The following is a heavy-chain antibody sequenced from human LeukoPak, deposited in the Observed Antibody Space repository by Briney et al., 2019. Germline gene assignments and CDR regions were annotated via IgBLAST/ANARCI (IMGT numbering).Heavy chain of an antibody. J-gene: IGHJ4*02. CDR1: GYTFTSYD. V-gene: IGHV1-8*01. Sequence: ASVKVSCKASGYTFTSYDINWVRQATGQGLEWMGWMNPNSGNTGYAQKFQGRVTMTRNTSISTAYMELSSLRSEDTAVYYCARVDPRLGYCSGGSCPRGAIDYWGQGTLVTVSS. D-gene: IGHD2-15*01. CDR2: MNPNSGNT. CDR3: ARVDPRLGYCSGGSCPRGAIDY.